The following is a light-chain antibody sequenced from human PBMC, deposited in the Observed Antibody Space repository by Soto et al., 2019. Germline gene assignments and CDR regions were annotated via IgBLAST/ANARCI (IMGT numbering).Light chain of an antibody. Sequence: NFMLTQPHSVSESPGKTVTISCTRSSGSIASNYVQWYQQRPGRAPTTVIYEDNQRPSGVPDRFSDSSASSSNSASLSISGLKAEEEGDNSCQSYDRSNPGVCGGGTPLTVL. J-gene: IGLJ2*01. CDR2: EDN. V-gene: IGLV6-57*04. CDR3: QSYDRSNPGV. CDR1: SGSIASNY.